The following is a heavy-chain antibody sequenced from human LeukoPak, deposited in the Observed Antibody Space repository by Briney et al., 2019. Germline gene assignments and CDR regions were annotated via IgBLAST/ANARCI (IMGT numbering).Heavy chain of an antibody. CDR1: GGSISSYY. J-gene: IGHJ4*02. D-gene: IGHD3-10*01. CDR3: ARSTSGSGSVIEDY. Sequence: SETLSLTCTVSGGSISSYYWSWIRQPPGKGLEWIGYIYYSGSTNYNPSLKSRVTISVDTSKNQFSLKLSSVTAADTAVYYCARSTSGSGSVIEDYWGQGTLVTVSS. CDR2: IYYSGST. V-gene: IGHV4-59*01.